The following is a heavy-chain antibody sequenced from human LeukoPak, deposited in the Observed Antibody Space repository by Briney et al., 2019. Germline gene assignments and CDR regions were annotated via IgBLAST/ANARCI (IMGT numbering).Heavy chain of an antibody. V-gene: IGHV3-30-3*01. D-gene: IGHD3-10*01. CDR1: GFTFCSYA. Sequence: GGSLRLSCAASGFTFCSYAMHWVRQAPGKGLEWVAVISYDGSNKYYADSVKGRFTISRDNSKNTLYLQMNSLRAEDTAVYYCARAYGSGSYLDYWGQGTLVTVSS. CDR2: ISYDGSNK. J-gene: IGHJ4*02. CDR3: ARAYGSGSYLDY.